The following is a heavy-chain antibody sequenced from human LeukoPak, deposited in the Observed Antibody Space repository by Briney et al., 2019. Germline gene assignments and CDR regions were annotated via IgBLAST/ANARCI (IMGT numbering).Heavy chain of an antibody. V-gene: IGHV3-48*01. CDR2: ISSSSTTI. CDR1: GFTFSNNW. J-gene: IGHJ4*02. CDR3: ARDPHSIPTYFDY. Sequence: GGSLRLACVASGFTFSNNWMSWVRQAPGKGLEWVSYISSSSTTIYYADSVKGRFTISRDNAKNSLYLQMNSLRAEDTAVYYCARDPHSIPTYFDYWGQGTLVTVSS. D-gene: IGHD4-11*01.